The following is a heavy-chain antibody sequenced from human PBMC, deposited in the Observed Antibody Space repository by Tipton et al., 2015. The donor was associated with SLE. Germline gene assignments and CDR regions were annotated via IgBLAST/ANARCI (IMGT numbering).Heavy chain of an antibody. CDR3: ARRLTRYSGYDYFDY. D-gene: IGHD5-12*01. V-gene: IGHV4-34*01. J-gene: IGHJ4*02. Sequence: TLSLTCTVSGGSISSYYWSWIRQPPGKGLEWIGEINHSGSTNYNPSLKSRVIISVDTSKNQFSLKLSSVTAADTAVYYCARRLTRYSGYDYFDYWGQGTLVTVSS. CDR2: INHSGST. CDR1: GGSISSYY.